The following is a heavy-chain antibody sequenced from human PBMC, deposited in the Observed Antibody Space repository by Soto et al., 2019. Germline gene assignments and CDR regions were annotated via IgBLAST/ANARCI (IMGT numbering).Heavy chain of an antibody. CDR3: AKDRGAGGRFSGIAVAGIPS. V-gene: IGHV3-23*01. CDR2: ISGGGGNT. J-gene: IGHJ5*02. D-gene: IGHD6-19*01. CDR1: GFTFSSYA. Sequence: PGASLRLSCAASGFTFSSYAMSWVRQTPGKGLEWVSGISGGGGNTYYADSVTGRFTISRDNSRNTLYLQMNSLRAADTAIYYCAKDRGAGGRFSGIAVAGIPSWGQGTLVTVSS.